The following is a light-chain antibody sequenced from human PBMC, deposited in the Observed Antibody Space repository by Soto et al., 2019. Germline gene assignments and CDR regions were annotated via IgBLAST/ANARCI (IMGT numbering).Light chain of an antibody. J-gene: IGKJ1*01. CDR1: QSVSST. Sequence: EIVMTQSPATLSVSPGERATFSYRASQSVSSTLAWYLQIPGQAPRLLIYGASTWATGIPDRFSGGGFGTDFTLTISRLEPEDFAVYFCHQYGDSLQTFGQG. CDR3: HQYGDSLQT. CDR2: GAS. V-gene: IGKV3-20*01.